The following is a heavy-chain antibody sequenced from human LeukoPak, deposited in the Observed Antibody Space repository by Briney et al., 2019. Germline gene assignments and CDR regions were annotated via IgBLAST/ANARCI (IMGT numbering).Heavy chain of an antibody. Sequence: ASVKVSCKAPGYTFTGYYMHWVRQAPGQGLEWMGWINPSSGGTNYAQKFQGRVTMTRDTSISTAYMELSRLRSDDTAVYYCARAGGDGYNLFDYWGQGTLVTVSS. J-gene: IGHJ4*02. V-gene: IGHV1-2*02. D-gene: IGHD5-24*01. CDR3: ARAGGDGYNLFDY. CDR2: INPSSGGT. CDR1: GYTFTGYY.